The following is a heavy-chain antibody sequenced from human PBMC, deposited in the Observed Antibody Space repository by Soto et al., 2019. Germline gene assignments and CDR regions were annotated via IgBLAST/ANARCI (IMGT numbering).Heavy chain of an antibody. CDR3: ARIGVSSGHESPDFDS. CDR2: ISGFNGNT. D-gene: IGHD3-16*01. CDR1: GYTFNFYG. V-gene: IGHV1-18*01. J-gene: IGHJ4*02. Sequence: ASVKVSCKASGYTFNFYGITWVRQAPGQGLEWMGWISGFNGNTNYAADLQGRVTMTTDTSTSTAYMELRGLRSVDPAVYYCARIGVSSGHESPDFDSWGQGTLVTVSS.